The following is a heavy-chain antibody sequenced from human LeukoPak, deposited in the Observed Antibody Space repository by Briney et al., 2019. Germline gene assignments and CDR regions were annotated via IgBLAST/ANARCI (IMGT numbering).Heavy chain of an antibody. D-gene: IGHD1/OR15-1a*01. CDR3: ARAVTTYPPNWFDP. V-gene: IGHV3-20*04. CDR2: INWNGGST. Sequence: GGSLRLSCAASGFTSDDYGMSWVRQAPGKGLEWVSGINWNGGSTGYADSVKGRFTISRDNAKNSLYLQMNSLRAEDTALYYCARAVTTYPPNWFDPWGQGTLVTVSS. CDR1: GFTSDDYG. J-gene: IGHJ5*02.